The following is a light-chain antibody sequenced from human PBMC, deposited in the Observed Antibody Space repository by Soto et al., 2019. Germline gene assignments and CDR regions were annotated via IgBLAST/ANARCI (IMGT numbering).Light chain of an antibody. CDR1: SSDVGGYNL. V-gene: IGLV2-23*01. CDR2: EGT. Sequence: QSVLAQPASVSGSPGQSITISCTGTSSDVGGYNLVSWYQQHPGRAPKLIIYEGTKRPSGVSDRFSVSKSGNTASLTISGLQADDEADYHCCSYAGRSILVFGTGTKVIVL. CDR3: CSYAGRSILV. J-gene: IGLJ1*01.